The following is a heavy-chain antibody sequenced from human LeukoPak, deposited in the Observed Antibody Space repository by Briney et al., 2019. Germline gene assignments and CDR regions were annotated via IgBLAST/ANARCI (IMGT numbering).Heavy chain of an antibody. CDR2: IKEDGSEK. D-gene: IGHD2-2*01. Sequence: GRSLRLSCAASAFTFTNYWMSWVRQAPGKGLEWVASIKEDGSEKYYVDSVKGRFTISRDNAKNSLYLQMNSLRAEDTAVYYCVRDNCTGTSCHHFDYWGQGTLVTVSS. V-gene: IGHV3-7*01. J-gene: IGHJ4*02. CDR3: VRDNCTGTSCHHFDY. CDR1: AFTFTNYW.